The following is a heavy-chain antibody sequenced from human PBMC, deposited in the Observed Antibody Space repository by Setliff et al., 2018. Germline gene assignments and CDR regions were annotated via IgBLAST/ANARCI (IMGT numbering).Heavy chain of an antibody. V-gene: IGHV1-46*01. CDR2: ISPSDGST. CDR3: AGGLQRTSGYFYYYYMGV. CDR1: GYTFTSYY. J-gene: IGHJ6*03. Sequence: GASVKVSCKASGYTFTSYYIHWVRQAPGQGLEWMGIISPSDGSTTYAQKFQGRVTVTRDTSTSTVYMELSSLRSEDTAVYYCAGGLQRTSGYFYYYYMGVWGKGTTVTVSS.